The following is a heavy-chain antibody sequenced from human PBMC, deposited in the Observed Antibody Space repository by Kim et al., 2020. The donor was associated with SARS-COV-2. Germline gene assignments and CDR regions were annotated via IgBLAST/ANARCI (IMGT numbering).Heavy chain of an antibody. J-gene: IGHJ3*01. CDR3: ARGANTLSAFDL. CDR2: T. Sequence: TKYAERIQARGTLPRDTSISTVYMELSRLKSEDTAVYYCARGANTLSAFDLWGQGTMVTVSS. V-gene: IGHV1-2*02.